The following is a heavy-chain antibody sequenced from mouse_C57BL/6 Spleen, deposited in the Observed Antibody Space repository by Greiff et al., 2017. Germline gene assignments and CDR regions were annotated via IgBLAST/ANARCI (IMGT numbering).Heavy chain of an antibody. CDR3: AKNRGVLRSDAMDY. V-gene: IGHV2-5*01. Sequence: VKLMESGPGLVQPSQSLSITCTVSGFSLTSYGVHWVRQSPGKGLEWLGVIWRGGSTDYNAAFMSRLSITKDNSKSQVFFKMNSLQADDTAIYYCAKNRGVLRSDAMDYWGQGTSVTVSS. CDR1: GFSLTSYG. J-gene: IGHJ4*01. CDR2: IWRGGST. D-gene: IGHD1-1*01.